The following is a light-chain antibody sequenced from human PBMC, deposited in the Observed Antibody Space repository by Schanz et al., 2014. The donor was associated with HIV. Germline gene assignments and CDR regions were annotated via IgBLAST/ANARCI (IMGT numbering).Light chain of an antibody. CDR2: GAS. CDR3: QQYNNWPLT. V-gene: IGKV3-15*01. CDR1: QSVSSN. J-gene: IGKJ4*01. Sequence: EIVMTQSPVTLSVSPGERATLSCRASQSVSSNLAWYQQKPGQAPRLLFYGASTRANGIPARFSGSGSETAFTLTISSLQSEDFAVYFCQQYNNWPLTFGGGTKVEIK.